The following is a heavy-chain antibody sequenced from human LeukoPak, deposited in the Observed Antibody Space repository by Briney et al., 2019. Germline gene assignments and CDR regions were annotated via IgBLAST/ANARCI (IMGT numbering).Heavy chain of an antibody. CDR1: GFTFSSYS. CDR3: ARDSSSGFKYFQH. CDR2: ISSSSSYI. Sequence: KAGGSLRLSCAASGFTFSSYSMNWGRQAPGKGLGWVSSISSSSSYIYYADSVKGRFTISRDNAKNSLYLQMNSLRAEDTAVYYCARDSSSGFKYFQHWGQGTLVTVSS. D-gene: IGHD6-25*01. J-gene: IGHJ1*01. V-gene: IGHV3-21*01.